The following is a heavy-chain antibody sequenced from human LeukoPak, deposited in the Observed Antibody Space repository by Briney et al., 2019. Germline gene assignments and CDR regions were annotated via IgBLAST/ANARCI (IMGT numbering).Heavy chain of an antibody. Sequence: SETLSLTCAVYGGSFSGYYWSWIRQPPGKGLEWSGEINHSGSTNYNPSLKSRVTISVDTSKNQFSLKLSSVTAADTAVYYCARLRDGYNYSPFDYWGQGTLVTVSS. D-gene: IGHD5-24*01. CDR2: INHSGST. CDR1: GGSFSGYY. CDR3: ARLRDGYNYSPFDY. V-gene: IGHV4-34*01. J-gene: IGHJ4*02.